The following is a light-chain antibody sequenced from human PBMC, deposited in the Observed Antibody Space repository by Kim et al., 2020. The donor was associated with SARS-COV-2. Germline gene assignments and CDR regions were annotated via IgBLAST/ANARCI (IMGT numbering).Light chain of an antibody. CDR1: ESIKRS. CDR3: QQYNDWPPLT. V-gene: IGKV3-15*01. J-gene: IGKJ4*01. CDR2: DAS. Sequence: SPGERATLSCRASESIKRSLAWYQQSPGQAPSLLIYDASTRAAGIPDRFSGSGSGTEFTLTISSLQSEDFGIYYCQQYNDWPPLTFGGGSKVDIK.